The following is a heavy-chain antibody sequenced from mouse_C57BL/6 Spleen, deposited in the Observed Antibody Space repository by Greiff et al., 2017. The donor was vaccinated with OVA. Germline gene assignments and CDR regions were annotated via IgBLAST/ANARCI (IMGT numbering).Heavy chain of an antibody. CDR1: GYTFTSYW. Sequence: VQLQQPGAELVRPGTSVKLSCKASGYTFTSYWMHWVKQRPGQGLEWIGVIDPSDSYTNYNQKFKGKATLTVDTSSSTAYMQLSSLTSEDSAVYYCASLQDYCDYWGQGTTLTVSS. CDR3: ASLQDYCDY. CDR2: IDPSDSYT. V-gene: IGHV1-59*01. J-gene: IGHJ2*01.